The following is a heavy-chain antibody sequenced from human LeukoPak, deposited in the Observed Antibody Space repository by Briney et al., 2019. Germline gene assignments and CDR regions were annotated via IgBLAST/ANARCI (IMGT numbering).Heavy chain of an antibody. Sequence: GGSLRLSCAASGFTFSSYTMNWVRQAPGKGLEWVSSISSSSYYIYYADSVKGRFTISRDNAKNSVYLQMNSMRDEDTAVYYCVRVGDYYDSGGYQGFDYWGQGTLVTVSS. CDR1: GFTFSSYT. D-gene: IGHD3-22*01. CDR3: VRVGDYYDSGGYQGFDY. J-gene: IGHJ4*02. CDR2: ISSSSYYI. V-gene: IGHV3-21*01.